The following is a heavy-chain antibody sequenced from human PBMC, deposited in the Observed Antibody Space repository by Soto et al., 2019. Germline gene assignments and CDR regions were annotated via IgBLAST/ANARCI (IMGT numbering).Heavy chain of an antibody. Sequence: ASVKVSCKASGYTFTIYGISWVRQAPGQGLEWMGWISAYNGNTNYAQKLQGRVTMTTDTSTSTAYMELRSLRSDDTAVYYCARTIVVVVAATPGYTFDYWGQGTLVTVS. V-gene: IGHV1-18*01. CDR2: ISAYNGNT. J-gene: IGHJ4*02. D-gene: IGHD2-15*01. CDR1: GYTFTIYG. CDR3: ARTIVVVVAATPGYTFDY.